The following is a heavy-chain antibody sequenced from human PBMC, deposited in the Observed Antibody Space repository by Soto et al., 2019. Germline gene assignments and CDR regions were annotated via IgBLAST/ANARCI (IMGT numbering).Heavy chain of an antibody. D-gene: IGHD3-10*01. J-gene: IGHJ4*02. CDR3: AASAPDYGEGGFDY. CDR2: IIPIFGTA. CDR1: GGTFSSYA. Sequence: QVQLVQSGAEVKKPGSSVKVSCKASGGTFSSYAISWVRQAPGQGLEWMGGIIPIFGTANYAQKFQGRVTITADESTSSDYMELSSLRSEDTAVYYWAASAPDYGEGGFDYWGQGTLVPVSS. V-gene: IGHV1-69*12.